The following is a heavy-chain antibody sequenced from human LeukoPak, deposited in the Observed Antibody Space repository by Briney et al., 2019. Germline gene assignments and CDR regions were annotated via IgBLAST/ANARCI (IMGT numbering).Heavy chain of an antibody. CDR1: GGSFSGYY. CDR2: INHSGST. V-gene: IGHV4-34*01. Sequence: SETLSLTCAVYGGSFSGYYWSWIRQPPGKGLEWIGEINHSGSTNYNPSLKSRVTISVDTSKNQFSLKLSSVTAADTAVYYCARPSWTGGGYFDYWGQGTLVTVSS. D-gene: IGHD3/OR15-3a*01. CDR3: ARPSWTGGGYFDY. J-gene: IGHJ4*02.